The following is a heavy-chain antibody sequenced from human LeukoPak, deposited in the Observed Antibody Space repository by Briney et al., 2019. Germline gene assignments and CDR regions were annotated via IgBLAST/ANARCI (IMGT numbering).Heavy chain of an antibody. CDR3: ARAVSSGYDPFDY. CDR1: GFPFSSYW. Sequence: PGGSLRLSCVASGFPFSSYWMTWVRQAPGKGLEWVSVIYSGGNTYYADSVKGRFTISRDNSKNTLYLQMNSLRAEDTAVYYCARAVSSGYDPFDYWGQGTLVTVSS. CDR2: IYSGGNT. V-gene: IGHV3-53*01. J-gene: IGHJ4*02. D-gene: IGHD3-22*01.